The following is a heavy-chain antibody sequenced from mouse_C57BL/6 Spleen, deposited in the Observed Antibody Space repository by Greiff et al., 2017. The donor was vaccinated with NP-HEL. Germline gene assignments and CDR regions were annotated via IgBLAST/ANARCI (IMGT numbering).Heavy chain of an antibody. CDR3: AREGFITADY. CDR1: GYTFTSYW. J-gene: IGHJ2*01. D-gene: IGHD1-1*01. V-gene: IGHV1-64*01. CDR2: IHPNSGST. Sequence: VQLHQPGAELVKPGASVKLSCKASGYTFTSYWMHWVKQRPGQGLEWIGMIHPNSGSTNYNEKFKSKATLTVDKSSSTAYMQLSSLTSEDSAVYYCAREGFITADYWGQGTTLTVSS.